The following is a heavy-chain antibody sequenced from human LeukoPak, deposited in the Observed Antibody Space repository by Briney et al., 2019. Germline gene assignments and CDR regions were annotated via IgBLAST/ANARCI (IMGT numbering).Heavy chain of an antibody. CDR3: ATGHSYGYDY. D-gene: IGHD5-18*01. CDR1: GLTFSDFW. V-gene: IGHV3-74*01. CDR2: VKGDGRTT. J-gene: IGHJ4*02. Sequence: GGSLTLSCAASGLTFSDFWVHWVRQPPGKGLVWVALVKGDGRTTIYADSVKGPLTISRDNAKNTLYLQMKSLRADDSGVYYCATGHSYGYDYWGQGVLVTVSS.